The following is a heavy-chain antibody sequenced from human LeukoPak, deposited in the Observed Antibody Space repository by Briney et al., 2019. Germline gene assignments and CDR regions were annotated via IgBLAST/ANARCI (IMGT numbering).Heavy chain of an antibody. CDR1: GFTFNSYA. D-gene: IGHD1-14*01. CDR2: ISGTTSGT. Sequence: GGSLRLSCAASGFTFNSYAMSWVRQAPGKGLEWVSGISGTTSGTYYADSVKGRFTISRDNSKNTLFLQVNSLRAEDTAVYYCAKVRTYFYHGLDVWGQGTTVTVSS. V-gene: IGHV3-23*01. CDR3: AKVRTYFYHGLDV. J-gene: IGHJ6*02.